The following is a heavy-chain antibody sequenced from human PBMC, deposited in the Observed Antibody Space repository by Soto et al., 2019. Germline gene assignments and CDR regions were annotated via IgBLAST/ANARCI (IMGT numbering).Heavy chain of an antibody. CDR1: GFTFSNAW. V-gene: IGHV3-15*01. J-gene: IGHJ6*02. D-gene: IGHD1-26*01. CDR2: IKSKTDGGTT. CDR3: TTVWSSVPYYYYGMDV. Sequence: EVQLVESGGGLVKPGGSLRLSCAASGFTFSNAWMSWVRQAPGKGLEWVGRIKSKTDGGTTDYAAPVKGRFTISRDDSKHTLYRQMNSLKTEDTAVYYCTTVWSSVPYYYYGMDVWGQGTTVTVSS.